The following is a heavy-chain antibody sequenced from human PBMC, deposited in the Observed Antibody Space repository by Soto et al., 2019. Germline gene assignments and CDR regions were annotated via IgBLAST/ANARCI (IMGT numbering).Heavy chain of an antibody. Sequence: GASVKVSCKASGFTFTSSAVQWLRQARGQRLEWIGWIVVGSGNTNYAQKFQERVTITRDMSTSTAYMELSSLRSEDTAVYYCAAVGMSQDYFDYWGQGTLVTVSS. J-gene: IGHJ4*02. CDR2: IVVGSGNT. CDR1: GFTFTSSA. CDR3: AAVGMSQDYFDY. V-gene: IGHV1-58*01.